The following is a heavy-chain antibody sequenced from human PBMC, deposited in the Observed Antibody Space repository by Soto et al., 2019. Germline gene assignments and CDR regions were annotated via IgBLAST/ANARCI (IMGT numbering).Heavy chain of an antibody. J-gene: IGHJ3*02. Sequence: SGPTLVNPTQTLTLTCTFSGSSLSTSGVGVGWIRQPPGKALEWLALIYWNDDKRYSPSLKSRLTITKDTSKNQVVLTMTYMELVDTATHYCARGLAAHPVFAFAISGQGTMVIVSS. V-gene: IGHV2-5*01. D-gene: IGHD6-6*01. CDR2: IYWNDDK. CDR3: ARGLAAHPVFAFAI. CDR1: GSSLSTSGVG.